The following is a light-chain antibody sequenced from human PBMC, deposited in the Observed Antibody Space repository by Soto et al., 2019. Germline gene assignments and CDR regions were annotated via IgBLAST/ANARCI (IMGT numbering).Light chain of an antibody. J-gene: IGKJ1*01. CDR3: QQHNNGPPCS. V-gene: IGKV3-15*01. CDR2: GAS. CDR1: QSVSSN. Sequence: EIVMTQSPATLSVSPGERATLSCRASQSVSSNLAGYQQKPGQAPRLLMYGASTRATGIPDRVSGSGSWTEFTLTISTLQSVDFAVYYYQQHNNGPPCSFGQGTKVEIK.